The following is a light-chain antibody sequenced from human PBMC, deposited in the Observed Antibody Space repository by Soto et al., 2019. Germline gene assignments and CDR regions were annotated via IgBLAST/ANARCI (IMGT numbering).Light chain of an antibody. V-gene: IGKV1-5*01. Sequence: DIQMTQSPSTLSASVGDRVTITCRASQSISSWLAWYQQKPGKAPKLLIYDASSLESGVPSRFSGSGSGTEVTLTISSLQPDDFATYYYQQYNSYSTFGQGTKLEIK. CDR3: QQYNSYST. CDR1: QSISSW. J-gene: IGKJ2*01. CDR2: DAS.